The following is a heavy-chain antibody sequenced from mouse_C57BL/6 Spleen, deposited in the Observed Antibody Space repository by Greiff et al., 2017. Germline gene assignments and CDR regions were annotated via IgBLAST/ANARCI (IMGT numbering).Heavy chain of an antibody. CDR2: IDPSDSET. CDR3: ARSPGGYCPYYAMDY. Sequence: VQLQQPGAELVRPGSSVKLSCKASGYTFTSYWMHWVKQRPIQGLEWIGNIDPSDSETHYNQKFKDKATLTVDKSSSTAYMQLSSLTSEDSAVXYFARSPGGYCPYYAMDYWGQGTSVTVSS. CDR1: GYTFTSYW. D-gene: IGHD2-3*01. V-gene: IGHV1-52*01. J-gene: IGHJ4*01.